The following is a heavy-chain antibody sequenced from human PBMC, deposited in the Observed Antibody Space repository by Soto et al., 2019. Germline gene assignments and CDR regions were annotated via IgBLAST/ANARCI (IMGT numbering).Heavy chain of an antibody. CDR2: IIPIFGTA. V-gene: IGHV1-69*13. CDR3: AREAGYYDRSGYNWFDP. CDR1: GGTFSSYA. J-gene: IGHJ5*02. D-gene: IGHD3-22*01. Sequence: ASVKVSCKASGGTFSSYAISWVRQAPGQGLEWMGGIIPIFGTANYAQKFQGRVTITADESTSTAYMELSSLRSADTAVYYCAREAGYYDRSGYNWFDPWGQGIQVTFSS.